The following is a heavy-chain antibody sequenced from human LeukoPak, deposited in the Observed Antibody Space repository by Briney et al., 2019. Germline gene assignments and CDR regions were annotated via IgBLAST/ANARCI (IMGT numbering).Heavy chain of an antibody. CDR2: INPSGGST. J-gene: IGHJ5*02. D-gene: IGHD3-22*01. V-gene: IGHV1-46*01. CDR1: GYTFTSYY. CDR3: ARGGVSYYYDSSGYSNWFDP. Sequence: ASVKVSCKASGYTFTSYYMHWVRQAPGQGLEWMGIINPSGGSTSYAQKFQGRVTMTRDMSTSTVYMELSSLRSEDTAVYYCARGGVSYYYDSSGYSNWFDPWGQGTLVTVSS.